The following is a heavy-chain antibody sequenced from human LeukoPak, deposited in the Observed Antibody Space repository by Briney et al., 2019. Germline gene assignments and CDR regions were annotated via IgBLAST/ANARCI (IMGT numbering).Heavy chain of an antibody. Sequence: PSETLSLTCTVSGYSISSGYYWGWIRQPPGKGLEWIGSIYHSGSTYYNPSPKSRVTISVDTSKNQFSLKLSSVTAADTAVYYCARDVSGYDSRGYYYYMDVWGKGTTVTVSS. V-gene: IGHV4-38-2*02. D-gene: IGHD5-12*01. J-gene: IGHJ6*03. CDR3: ARDVSGYDSRGYYYYMDV. CDR2: IYHSGST. CDR1: GYSISSGYY.